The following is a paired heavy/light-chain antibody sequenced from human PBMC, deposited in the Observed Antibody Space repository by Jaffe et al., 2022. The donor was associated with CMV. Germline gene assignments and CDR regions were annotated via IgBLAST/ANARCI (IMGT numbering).Light chain of an antibody. CDR2: KAS. J-gene: IGKJ1*01. CDR1: QSISSW. V-gene: IGKV1-5*03. CDR3: QQYNSYWT. Sequence: DIQMTQSPSTLSASIGDRVTITCRASQSISSWLAWYQQKPGKAPKLLIYKASSLESGVPSRFSGSGSGTEFTLTISSLQPDDFATYYCQQYNSYWTFGQGTKVEIK.
Heavy chain of an antibody. Sequence: QVQLVESGGGVVQPGRSLRLSCAASEFTFSSYAMHWVRQAPGKGLEWVAAIWYDGSNKYYGDSVKGRFTISRDNSKNTLYLQMDSLRAEDTAVYYCAREVHCSGGRCYRGHYDYWGQGTLVTVSS. V-gene: IGHV3-33*08. J-gene: IGHJ4*02. CDR2: IWYDGSNK. D-gene: IGHD2-15*01. CDR3: AREVHCSGGRCYRGHYDY. CDR1: EFTFSSYA.